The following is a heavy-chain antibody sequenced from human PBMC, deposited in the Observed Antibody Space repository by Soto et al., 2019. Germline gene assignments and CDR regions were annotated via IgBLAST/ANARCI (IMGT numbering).Heavy chain of an antibody. V-gene: IGHV2-5*02. J-gene: IGHJ4*02. D-gene: IGHD3-9*01. CDR2: IYWDDDK. CDR1: GFSLSSTAVGVA. Sequence: GLTHVSPKHTLTLTCPFSGFSLSSTAVGVAVGWGREPPRKALDGLALIYWDDDKRYSPSLKSRLTITKDTSHNQVVLTMINMDAVDTAKDYCARWSTGTYGTKFFDYWGLGTLVTVYS. CDR3: ARWSTGTYGTKFFDY.